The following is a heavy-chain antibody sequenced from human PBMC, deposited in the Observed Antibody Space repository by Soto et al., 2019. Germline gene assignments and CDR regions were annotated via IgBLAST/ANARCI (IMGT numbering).Heavy chain of an antibody. CDR1: GFTFSSYS. Sequence: PGWSLRLSCAASGFTFSSYSMNWVRQAPGKGLEWVSSISSSSSYIYSADSVKGRFTISRDNAKNSLYLQMNSLRAEDTAVYYCERDPLAGDYYYGMDVWGQGTTVTVSS. CDR3: ERDPLAGDYYYGMDV. V-gene: IGHV3-21*01. CDR2: ISSSSSYI. J-gene: IGHJ6*02. D-gene: IGHD6-19*01.